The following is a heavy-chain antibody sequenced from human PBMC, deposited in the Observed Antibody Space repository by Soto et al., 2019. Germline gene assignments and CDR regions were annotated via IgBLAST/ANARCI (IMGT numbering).Heavy chain of an antibody. CDR1: GFTFSSYA. V-gene: IGHV3-30-3*01. Sequence: QVQLVESGGGVVQPGRSLRLSCAASGFTFSSYAMHWVRQAPGKGLEWVAVISYDGSNKYYADSVKGRFTISRDNSKNTLYLQMNSLRAEDTAVYYSESYSGYEGGHFDYWGQGTLVTVSS. CDR2: ISYDGSNK. J-gene: IGHJ4*02. CDR3: ESYSGYEGGHFDY. D-gene: IGHD5-12*01.